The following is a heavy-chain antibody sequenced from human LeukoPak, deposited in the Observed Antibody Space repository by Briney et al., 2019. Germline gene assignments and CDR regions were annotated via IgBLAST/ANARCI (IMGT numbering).Heavy chain of an antibody. D-gene: IGHD3-9*01. V-gene: IGHV3-66*01. CDR2: IYSGGST. Sequence: GGSLRLSCAASGFTVISNYMSGVRQAPGKGLERVSVIYSGGSTYYADSVKGRFTISRDNSKNTLYLQMNSPRAEDTALFFQAEDGIRYFDWPGYPSDYWGQGTLVTVSS. CDR1: GFTVISNY. CDR3: AEDGIRYFDWPGYPSDY. J-gene: IGHJ4*02.